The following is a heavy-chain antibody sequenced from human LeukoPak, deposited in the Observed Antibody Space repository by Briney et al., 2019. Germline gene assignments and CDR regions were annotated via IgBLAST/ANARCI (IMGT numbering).Heavy chain of an antibody. CDR2: ISLAGQT. CDR3: ARKRTGDQGYYFDY. J-gene: IGHJ4*02. Sequence: SETLSLTCGVSGGSISGTNWWSWVRQPPGQGLEWIGEISLAGQTNYNPSLNGRVTMSLDKSSNQLSLKVSSVTAADTAVYYCARKRTGDQGYYFDYWGQGTLVTVSS. V-gene: IGHV4/OR15-8*02. D-gene: IGHD1-1*01. CDR1: GGSISGTNW.